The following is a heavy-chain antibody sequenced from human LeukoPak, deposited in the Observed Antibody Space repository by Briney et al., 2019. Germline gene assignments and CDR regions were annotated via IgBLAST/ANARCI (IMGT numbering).Heavy chain of an antibody. J-gene: IGHJ3*02. V-gene: IGHV3-66*01. CDR1: GFTVSSTY. CDR2: IYSGANT. CDR3: ARDQLEQPGGDAFDI. Sequence: GGSLRLSCAASGFTVSSTYMTWVRQAPGKGLEWVSLIYSGANTYYADSVKGRFTISRDNSKNTVYLQMNSLRVEDTAVYYCARDQLEQPGGDAFDIWGQGTMVTVSS. D-gene: IGHD1/OR15-1a*01.